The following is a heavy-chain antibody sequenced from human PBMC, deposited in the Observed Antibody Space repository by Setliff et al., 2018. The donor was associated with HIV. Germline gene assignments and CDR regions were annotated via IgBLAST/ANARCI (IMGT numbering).Heavy chain of an antibody. Sequence: GGSLRLSCAASGFTFSFHAMTWVRQAPGKGLEWVSGINGDGDSTYYADSVKGRFTISRDISKNTLYLQMNSLTSGDTAVYYCAAQYLRVDDAFDIWGQGTMVTVSS. V-gene: IGHV3-23*01. CDR3: AAQYLRVDDAFDI. CDR1: GFTFSFHA. D-gene: IGHD2-2*01. CDR2: INGDGDST. J-gene: IGHJ3*02.